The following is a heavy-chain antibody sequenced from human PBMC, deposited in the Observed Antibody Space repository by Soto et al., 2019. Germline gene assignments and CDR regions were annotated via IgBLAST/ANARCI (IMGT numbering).Heavy chain of an antibody. CDR3: ARDRGFYYDSSGSPLYYYGMDV. D-gene: IGHD3-22*01. Sequence: VGSHRLSYAASGFTFSSYEVNWVRQAPGKGLEWVSYISSSGSTIYYADSVKGRFTISRDNAKNSLYLQMNSLRAEDTAVYYCARDRGFYYDSSGSPLYYYGMDVWGQGTTVTVS. CDR2: ISSSGSTI. CDR1: GFTFSSYE. J-gene: IGHJ6*02. V-gene: IGHV3-48*03.